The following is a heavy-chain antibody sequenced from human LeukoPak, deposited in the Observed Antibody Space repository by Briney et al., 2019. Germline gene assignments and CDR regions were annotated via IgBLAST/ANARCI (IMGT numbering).Heavy chain of an antibody. CDR1: GGSISSYY. J-gene: IGHJ6*03. CDR2: IYYSGST. D-gene: IGHD5-12*01. CDR3: ARVLVMTYSGYDPHYYYYMDV. Sequence: SETLSLTCTVSGGSISSYYWSWIRQPPGKGLEWIGYIYYSGSTNYNPSLESRVTISVDTSKNQFSLKLSSVTAADTAVYYCARVLVMTYSGYDPHYYYYMDVWGKGTTVTVSS. V-gene: IGHV4-59*01.